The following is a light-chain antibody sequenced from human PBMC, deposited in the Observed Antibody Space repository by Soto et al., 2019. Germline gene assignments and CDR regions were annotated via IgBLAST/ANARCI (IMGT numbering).Light chain of an antibody. CDR3: ATWDDSLNGYV. CDR1: SSNVGSNA. CDR2: SNN. Sequence: QSVLTQPPSASESPGQRVTISCSGSSSNVGSNAVNWYQQLPGTAPTLLIYSNNERLSGVPDRFSGSKSGTSASLAISGLXSEDEADYYCATWDDSLNGYVFGTGTKSPS. V-gene: IGLV1-44*01. J-gene: IGLJ1*01.